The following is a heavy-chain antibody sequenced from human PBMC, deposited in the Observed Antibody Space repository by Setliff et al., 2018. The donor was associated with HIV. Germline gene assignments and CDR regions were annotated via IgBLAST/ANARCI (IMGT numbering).Heavy chain of an antibody. CDR2: INSDSGGT. D-gene: IGHD4-17*01. V-gene: IGHV1-2*06. CDR3: ARAEYGDHLDH. Sequence: GASVKVSCKASGYTLTNYYIHWVRQAPGQGLEWRGRINSDSGGTDLAQTFQDRVNMTRDTSITTASMELSRLSSDDTAVYYCARAEYGDHLDHWGQGILVTVSS. CDR1: GYTLTNYY. J-gene: IGHJ4*02.